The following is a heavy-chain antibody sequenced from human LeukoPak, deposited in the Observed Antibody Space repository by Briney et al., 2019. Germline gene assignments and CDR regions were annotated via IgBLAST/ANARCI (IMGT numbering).Heavy chain of an antibody. Sequence: GGSLRLSCAVSGFTFSNFWMHWVRQAPGQGLVWVSRIDNHGTTATYADSVKGRFTISRDNAKNTLYLQMNSLRAEDTAVYYCAGLGDTNSYYLLHTWGPGTLVSVSS. D-gene: IGHD3-22*01. V-gene: IGHV3-74*03. CDR2: IDNHGTTA. CDR3: AGLGDTNSYYLLHT. CDR1: GFTFSNFW. J-gene: IGHJ5*01.